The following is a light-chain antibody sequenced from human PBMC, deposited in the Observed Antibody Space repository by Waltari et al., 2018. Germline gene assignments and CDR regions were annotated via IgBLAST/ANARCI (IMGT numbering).Light chain of an antibody. CDR1: ESISSY. CDR2: AAS. CDR3: QQSYSTLPYT. J-gene: IGKJ2*01. Sequence: DIQMTQSPSSLSASVGARVTITCRASESISSYLNWYQQKPGKAPKLLIYAASSLQSGVPSRFSGSGSGTDFTLTISSLQPEEFATYYCQQSYSTLPYTFGQGTKLEIK. V-gene: IGKV1-39*01.